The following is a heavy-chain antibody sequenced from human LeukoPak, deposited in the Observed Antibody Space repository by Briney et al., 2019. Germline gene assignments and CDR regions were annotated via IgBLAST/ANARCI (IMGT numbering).Heavy chain of an antibody. CDR1: GFTFSSYG. CDR2: IRYDGSNK. CDR3: AKENWGYNWKYDSSGSGINY. D-gene: IGHD3-22*01. Sequence: GGSLRLSCAASGFTFSSYGMHWVRQAPGKGLEWVAFIRYDGSNKYYADSVKGRFTISRDNSKNTLYLQMNSLRAEDTAIYYCAKENWGYNWKYDSSGSGINYWGQGTLVTFSS. V-gene: IGHV3-30*02. J-gene: IGHJ4*02.